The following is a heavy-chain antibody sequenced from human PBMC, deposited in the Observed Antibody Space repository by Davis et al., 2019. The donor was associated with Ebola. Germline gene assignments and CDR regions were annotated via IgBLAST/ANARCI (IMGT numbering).Heavy chain of an antibody. J-gene: IGHJ6*03. CDR2: MNPNSGNT. CDR1: GYTFTGYY. Sequence: ASVKVSCKASGYTFTGYYMHWVRQAPGQGLEWMGWMNPNSGNTGHAQKFQGRVTLTLNTSISTAYMELSSLRSEDTAGYHCARAKARIGSGGSYYTDVWGKGTTVTVSS. D-gene: IGHD3-10*01. V-gene: IGHV1-8*03. CDR3: ARAKARIGSGGSYYTDV.